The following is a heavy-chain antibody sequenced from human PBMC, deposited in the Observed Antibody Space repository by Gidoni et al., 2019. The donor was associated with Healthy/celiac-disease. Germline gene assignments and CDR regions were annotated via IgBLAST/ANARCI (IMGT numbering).Heavy chain of an antibody. J-gene: IGHJ4*02. D-gene: IGHD4-17*01. V-gene: IGHV4-59*08. CDR2: IYYSGST. CDR3: ARRHATYGDYFIDY. CDR1: GGSISSYY. Sequence: QVQLQESGPGLVKPSETLSLTCTVSGGSISSYYWSWIRQPPGKGLEWIGYIYYSGSTNYNPSLKSRVTISVDTSKNQFSLKLSSVTAADTAVYYCARRHATYGDYFIDYWGQGTLVTVSS.